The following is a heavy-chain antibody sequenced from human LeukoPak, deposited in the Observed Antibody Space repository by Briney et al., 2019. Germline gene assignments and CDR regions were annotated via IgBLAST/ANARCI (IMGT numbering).Heavy chain of an antibody. CDR3: ARARGAEAIDY. V-gene: IGHV4-34*01. J-gene: IGHJ4*02. CDR2: INHSGSS. CDR1: GGSFSGYY. Sequence: SETLSLTCAVYGGSFSGYYWTWIRQPPGKGLKWIGEINHSGSSNYNPSLKSRVTISVDTSKNQFSLKLTSVTAADTAVYYCARARGAEAIDYWGQGTLVTVSS. D-gene: IGHD6-25*01.